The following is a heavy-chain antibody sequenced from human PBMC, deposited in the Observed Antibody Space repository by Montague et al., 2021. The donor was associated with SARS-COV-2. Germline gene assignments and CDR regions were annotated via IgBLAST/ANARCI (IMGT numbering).Heavy chain of an antibody. CDR1: GFTFSCYS. CDR3: ARVPRIRFMENYYYMDV. J-gene: IGHJ6*03. D-gene: IGHD3-16*01. Sequence: SRRLSLSASGFTFSCYSMNWVRQAPGKGLEWVSSISSSSSYIYYADSVKGRFTISRDNAKNSLYLQMNSLRAEDTAVYYCARVPRIRFMENYYYMDVWGKGTTVTVSS. CDR2: ISSSSSYI. V-gene: IGHV3-21*01.